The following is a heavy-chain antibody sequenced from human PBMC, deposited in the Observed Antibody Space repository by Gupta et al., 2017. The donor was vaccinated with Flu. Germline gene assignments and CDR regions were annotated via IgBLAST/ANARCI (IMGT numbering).Heavy chain of an antibody. D-gene: IGHD1-1*01. V-gene: IGHV3-7*01. Sequence: FWSEWMSRVRQDAGKGMGWVANSEENGNHNSYMESVKGRFTISRNNTESSLSLHMNGLRAADTSVYYCARKGEDGGNIDYWGQGTLVTVSS. CDR2: SEENGNHN. CDR3: ARKGEDGGNIDY. CDR1: FWSEW. J-gene: IGHJ4*02.